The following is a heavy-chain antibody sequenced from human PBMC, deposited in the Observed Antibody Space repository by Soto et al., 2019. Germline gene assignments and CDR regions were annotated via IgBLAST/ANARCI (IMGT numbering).Heavy chain of an antibody. D-gene: IGHD3-10*01. CDR1: GDRVSTKSAA. V-gene: IGHV6-1*01. Sequence: SQTLSLTSAISGDRVSTKSAAWDWIRQSPSRGLEWLGRTYYRSKWYNDYAVSVKGRITINPDTSKNQFSLQLNSVTPEDTAVYYCARERDGSGSYRNWFDPWGQGTLVTVSS. CDR3: ARERDGSGSYRNWFDP. CDR2: TYYRSKWYN. J-gene: IGHJ5*02.